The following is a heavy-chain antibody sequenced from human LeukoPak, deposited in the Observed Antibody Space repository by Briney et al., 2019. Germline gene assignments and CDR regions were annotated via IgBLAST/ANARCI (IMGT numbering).Heavy chain of an antibody. CDR2: IKSKTDGGTI. V-gene: IGHV3-15*01. CDR1: GFTFSDAW. J-gene: IGHJ4*02. CDR3: TTDLGYSYGFEFDY. Sequence: GGSLRLPCVVSGFTFSDAWMSWVRQAPGKGLEWVGRIKSKTDGGTIDYAAPVKGRFTISRDDSKNTLYLQMNSLKTEDTAVYYCTTDLGYSYGFEFDYWGQGTLVTVSS. D-gene: IGHD5-18*01.